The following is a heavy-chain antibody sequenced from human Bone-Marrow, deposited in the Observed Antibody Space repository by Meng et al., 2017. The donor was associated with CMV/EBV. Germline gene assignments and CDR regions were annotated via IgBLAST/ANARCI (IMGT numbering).Heavy chain of an antibody. V-gene: IGHV3-23*01. CDR3: AKKTPQNAFDI. CDR1: AFTFTTLA. Sequence: AFTFTTLAMNWGRQAPGRGLEWVSGVTSTGRGTYYADSVKGRFTISRDNSENTLYLQMDSLRAEDTAVYYCAKKTPQNAFDIWGQGTMVTVSS. J-gene: IGHJ3*02. CDR2: VTSTGRGT.